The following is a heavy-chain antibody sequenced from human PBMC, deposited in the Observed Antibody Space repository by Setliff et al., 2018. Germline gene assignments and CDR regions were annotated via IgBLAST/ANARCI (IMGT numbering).Heavy chain of an antibody. D-gene: IGHD3-16*01. Sequence: SETLSLTCAVYGGSFSGYYWSWIRQPPGKGLEWIGEINHSGSTNDNPSLKSRVTMSVDTSKNQFSLKLSSVTAADTAMYYCARNGGEYWGQGTLVTVSS. CDR3: ARNGGEY. V-gene: IGHV4-34*01. CDR1: GGSFSGYY. J-gene: IGHJ4*02. CDR2: INHSGST.